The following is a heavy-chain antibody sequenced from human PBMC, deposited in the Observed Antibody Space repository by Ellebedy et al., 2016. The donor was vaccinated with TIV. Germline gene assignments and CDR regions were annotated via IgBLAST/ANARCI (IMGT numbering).Heavy chain of an antibody. V-gene: IGHV3-74*01. CDR3: AGGVDV. CDR1: GFSFRTYW. CDR2: INSDATSI. Sequence: GGSLRLSCAASGFSFRTYWMHWVRQAPAKGLVWVSRINSDATSISYADSVKGRFTISRDNAKNTLYLQMNSVRAEDTAVYYCAGGVDVWGQGTMVTVSS. D-gene: IGHD3-16*01. J-gene: IGHJ3*01.